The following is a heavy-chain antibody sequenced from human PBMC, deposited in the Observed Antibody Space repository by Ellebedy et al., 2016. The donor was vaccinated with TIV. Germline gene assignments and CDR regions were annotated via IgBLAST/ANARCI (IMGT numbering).Heavy chain of an antibody. CDR2: IYFSGST. CDR1: GGSVSSGDYY. Sequence: MPSETLSLTCTVSGGSVSSGDYYWGWIRQPPGRGLEWIGYIYFSGSTNYNPSLKSRVTISVATSTNQFSLNLSSVTAADTGVYYCARGWRVVATMRMYWFDPWGQGTLVTVSS. V-gene: IGHV4-61*08. CDR3: ARGWRVVATMRMYWFDP. J-gene: IGHJ5*02. D-gene: IGHD1-26*01.